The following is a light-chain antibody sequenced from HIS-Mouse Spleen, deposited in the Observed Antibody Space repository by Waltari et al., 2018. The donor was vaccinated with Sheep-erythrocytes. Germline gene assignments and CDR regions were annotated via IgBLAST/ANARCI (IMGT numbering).Light chain of an antibody. CDR2: EVS. J-gene: IGLJ3*02. CDR1: SSDVGGYNY. CDR3: SSYAGSNNWV. Sequence: QSALTQPASVSGSPGQSITISCTGTSSDVGGYNYVSWYQQHPGKAPKPMIYEVSKRSSGVPDRCSGSKSGNTASLTVAGLQAEDEADYYCSSYAGSNNWVFGGGTKLTVL. V-gene: IGLV2-8*01.